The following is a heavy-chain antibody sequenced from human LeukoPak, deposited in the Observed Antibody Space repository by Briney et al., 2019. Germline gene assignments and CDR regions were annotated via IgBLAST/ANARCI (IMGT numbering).Heavy chain of an antibody. CDR1: GGSISSYY. CDR2: IYYSGST. CDR3: ATTPCSSTSCYRSWFDP. V-gene: IGHV4-59*01. J-gene: IGHJ5*02. Sequence: SETLSLTCTVSGGSISSYYWSWIRQPPGKGLEWIGYIYYSGSTNYNPSLKSRVTISVDTSKNQFSLKLSSVTAADTAVYYCATTPCSSTSCYRSWFDPWGQGTLVTVSS. D-gene: IGHD2-2*02.